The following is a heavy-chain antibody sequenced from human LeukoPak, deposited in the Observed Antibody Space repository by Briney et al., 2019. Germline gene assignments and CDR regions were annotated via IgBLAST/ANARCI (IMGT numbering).Heavy chain of an antibody. CDR1: GFTFSSYW. CDR2: VKGDGSGT. J-gene: IGHJ4*02. CDR3: VRGNSGSRTTPFDY. V-gene: IGHV3-74*01. D-gene: IGHD6-19*01. Sequence: PGGSLRLSCAASGFTFSSYWMLWVRQGPGKGLVWVSRVKGDGSGTSHADSVKGRFTISRDNAKNTLFLQMTSLRAEDTAVYYCVRGNSGSRTTPFDYWGQGTLVTVSS.